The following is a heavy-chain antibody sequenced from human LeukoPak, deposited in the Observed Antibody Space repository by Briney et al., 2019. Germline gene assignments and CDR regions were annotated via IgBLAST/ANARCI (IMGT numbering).Heavy chain of an antibody. D-gene: IGHD3-10*01. CDR3: AKVLFVVRGVIRLEKRSYYFDY. J-gene: IGHJ4*02. CDR1: GFTFNNYA. CDR2: VSGSGVST. V-gene: IGHV3-23*01. Sequence: PGRSLGLSCAASGFTFNNYAMSWVRQPPGKGLEWVSGVSGSGVSTYYADSVKGRFTISRDNSKNTLYLQMNSLRAEDTAVYYCAKVLFVVRGVIRLEKRSYYFDYWGQGTLVTVSS.